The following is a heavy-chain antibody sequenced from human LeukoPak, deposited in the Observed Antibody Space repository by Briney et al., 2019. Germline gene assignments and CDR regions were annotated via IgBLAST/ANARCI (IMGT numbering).Heavy chain of an antibody. V-gene: IGHV4-4*07. CDR2: IFIREST. Sequence: SETLSLTCTVSGGPISNYYGSWIRQPAGKGLEWIGRIFIRESTHYNLSLKRRFTMSVDTSKNQFSVKLSSVTAAATAVSYCARDDSLHYYGSRVGWYFDLWGRGTLVTVSS. CDR1: GGPISNYY. CDR3: ARDDSLHYYGSRVGWYFDL. D-gene: IGHD3-22*01. J-gene: IGHJ2*01.